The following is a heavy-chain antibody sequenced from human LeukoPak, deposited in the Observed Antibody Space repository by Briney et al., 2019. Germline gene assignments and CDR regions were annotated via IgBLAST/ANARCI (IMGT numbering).Heavy chain of an antibody. CDR3: ARGRAPIFDYYGSGGYGGHFDP. D-gene: IGHD3-10*01. J-gene: IGHJ5*02. CDR2: IYYSGST. Sequence: SETLSLTCTVSGGSISSYYWSWIRQPPGKGLEWIGYIYYSGSTNYNPSLKSRVTISVETSKNQFSLKLSSVPAADTAVYYCARGRAPIFDYYGSGGYGGHFDPWGQGTLVTVSS. V-gene: IGHV4-59*01. CDR1: GGSISSYY.